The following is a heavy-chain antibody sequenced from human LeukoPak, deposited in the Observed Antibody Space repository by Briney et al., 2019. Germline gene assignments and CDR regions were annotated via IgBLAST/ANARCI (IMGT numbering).Heavy chain of an antibody. CDR3: ARGSGAFDI. V-gene: IGHV3-23*01. Sequence: GGSLRLSCAASGFTFSSYAMSWVRQAPGKGLEWVSAISGSGGSTYYADSVKGRFTISRDNAKNSLYLQMNSLRAEDTAVYYCARGSGAFDIWGQGTMVTVSS. D-gene: IGHD3-16*01. J-gene: IGHJ3*02. CDR1: GFTFSSYA. CDR2: ISGSGGST.